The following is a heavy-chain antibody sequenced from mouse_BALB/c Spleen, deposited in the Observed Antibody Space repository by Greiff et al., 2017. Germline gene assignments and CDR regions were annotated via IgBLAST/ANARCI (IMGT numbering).Heavy chain of an antibody. V-gene: IGHV5-6-4*01. CDR2: ISSGGSYT. J-gene: IGHJ3*01. CDR1: GFTFSSYT. Sequence: EVHLVESGGGLVKPGGSLKLSCAASGFTFSSYTMSWVRQTPEKRLEWVATISSGGSYTYYPDSVKGRFTISRDNAKNTLYLQMSSLKSEDTAMYYCTRAPMITTEDGAWFAYWGQGTLVTVSA. D-gene: IGHD2-4*01. CDR3: TRAPMITTEDGAWFAY.